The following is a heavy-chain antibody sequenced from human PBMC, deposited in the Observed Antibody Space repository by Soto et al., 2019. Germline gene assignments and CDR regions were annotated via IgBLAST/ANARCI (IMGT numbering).Heavy chain of an antibody. V-gene: IGHV3-53*04. J-gene: IGHJ4*02. CDR2: IYSGGST. Sequence: GGSLRLSCAASGFTVSSNYMSWVRQAPGKGLEWVSVIYSGGSTYYADSVKGRFTISRHNSKNTLYLQMNSLRAEDTAVYYCARLWYYDILTGYNSLTNWGQGTLVTVSS. CDR3: ARLWYYDILTGYNSLTN. D-gene: IGHD3-9*01. CDR1: GFTVSSNY.